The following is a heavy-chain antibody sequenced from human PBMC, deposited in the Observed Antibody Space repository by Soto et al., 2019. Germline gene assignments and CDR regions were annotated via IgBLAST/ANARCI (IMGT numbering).Heavy chain of an antibody. D-gene: IGHD3-3*01. CDR3: TTADYDFWSGFLYYYYGMDV. J-gene: IGHJ6*02. Sequence: EVQLVESGGGLVKPGGSLRLSCAASGFTFSNAWMNWVRQAPGKGLEWVGRINSKTDGGTTDYAAPVKGRFTISRDDSKNTLYLQMNSLKTEDTAVYYCTTADYDFWSGFLYYYYGMDVWGQGTTVTVSS. CDR1: GFTFSNAW. V-gene: IGHV3-15*07. CDR2: INSKTDGGTT.